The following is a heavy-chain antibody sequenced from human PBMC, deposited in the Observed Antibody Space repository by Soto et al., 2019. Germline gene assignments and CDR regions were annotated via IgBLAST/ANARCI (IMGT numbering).Heavy chain of an antibody. D-gene: IGHD6-19*01. CDR2: ISYDGSNK. V-gene: IGHV3-30-3*01. CDR1: GFTFSSYA. CDR3: ARVDVAGETPSKLDV. Sequence: GGSLRLSCAASGFTFSSYAMHWVRQAPGKGLEWVAVISYDGSNKYYADSVKGRFTISRDNSKNTLYLQMNSLRAEDTAVYYCARVDVAGETPSKLDVWGQGTTVTVSS. J-gene: IGHJ6*02.